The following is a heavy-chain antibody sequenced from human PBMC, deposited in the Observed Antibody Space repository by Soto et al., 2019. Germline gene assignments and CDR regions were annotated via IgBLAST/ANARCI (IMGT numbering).Heavy chain of an antibody. Sequence: PSETLSLTCTVSGGSISSYYWSWIRQPPGKGLEWIGYIYYSGSTNYNPSLKSRVTISVDTSKNQFSLKLSSVTAADTAVYYCARDGIAAVNWFDPWGQGTLVTVSS. CDR3: ARDGIAAVNWFDP. CDR1: GGSISSYY. J-gene: IGHJ5*02. CDR2: IYYSGST. V-gene: IGHV4-59*01. D-gene: IGHD6-6*01.